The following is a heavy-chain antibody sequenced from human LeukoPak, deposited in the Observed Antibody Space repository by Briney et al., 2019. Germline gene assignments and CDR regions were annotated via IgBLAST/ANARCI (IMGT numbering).Heavy chain of an antibody. D-gene: IGHD2-8*01. CDR2: MWNSGSNK. V-gene: IGHV3-30*02. Sequence: GGSLRLSCVASGFTFSSYGMHWVRQAPGKGLEWVAVMWNSGSNKYYGDSVRGRFTISRDNSKNTLYLQMNSLRDEDTAVYYCAKEGTSYCTNGVCHVDYWGQGTLVTVSS. CDR3: AKEGTSYCTNGVCHVDY. CDR1: GFTFSSYG. J-gene: IGHJ4*02.